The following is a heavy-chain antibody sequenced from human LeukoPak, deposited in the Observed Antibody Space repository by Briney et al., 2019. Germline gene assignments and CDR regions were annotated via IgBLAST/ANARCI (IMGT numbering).Heavy chain of an antibody. V-gene: IGHV3-21*01. D-gene: IGHD2-15*01. CDR1: GFTFSSYS. Sequence: GGSLRLSCAASGFTFSSYSMNWVRQAPGRGLEWVSSISSSSRYIYYADSVKGRFTISRDNAKNSLYLQMNSLRAEDTAVYYCARELDCSGGSCYANAFDIWGQGTMVTVSS. J-gene: IGHJ3*02. CDR3: ARELDCSGGSCYANAFDI. CDR2: ISSSSRYI.